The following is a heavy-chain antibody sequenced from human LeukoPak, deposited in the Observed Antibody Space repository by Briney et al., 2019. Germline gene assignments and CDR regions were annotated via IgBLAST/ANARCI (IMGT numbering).Heavy chain of an antibody. CDR3: ARDFPYYYDISGYYQDY. D-gene: IGHD3-22*01. CDR2: IKQDGSEK. V-gene: IGHV3-7*01. Sequence: PGGSLSLSCAASGFTFSSYWMSWVRHAPGQGLEWVANIKQDGSEKYYVDPVKSRFTISRDNAKNSLNLQMNSLRAEDTAVYYCARDFPYYYDISGYYQDYWGQGTLVTVSS. CDR1: GFTFSSYW. J-gene: IGHJ4*02.